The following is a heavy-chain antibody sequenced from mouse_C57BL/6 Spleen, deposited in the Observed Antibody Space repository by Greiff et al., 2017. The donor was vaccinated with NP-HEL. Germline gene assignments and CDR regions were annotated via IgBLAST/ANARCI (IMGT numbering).Heavy chain of an antibody. CDR1: GFTFTDYG. CDR3: ATYRFGY. D-gene: IGHD2-12*01. Sequence: EVQLLESGAGLVKPGASLKLSCAASGFTFTDYGMHWVRQAPEQGLEWVAYISSGSSSIYYADTVKGRFTISRDNAKNTLFLQMTSLGAEDTAMYYGATYRFGYWGQGTTVTVSA. CDR2: ISSGSSSI. J-gene: IGHJ2*01. V-gene: IGHV5-17*01.